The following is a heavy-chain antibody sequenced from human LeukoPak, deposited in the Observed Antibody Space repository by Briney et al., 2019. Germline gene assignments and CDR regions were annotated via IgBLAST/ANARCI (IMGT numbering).Heavy chain of an antibody. V-gene: IGHV4-59*08. CDR3: VNRESRDGYTYFDY. D-gene: IGHD5-24*01. CDR2: IQHSGSP. CDR1: GGSISSYY. Sequence: PSETLSLTCTVSGGSISSYYWSWVRQPPGKGLEYLGYIQHSGSPNYKPSLKSRVTMSIDTSKNQFSLKLSSVAAAGTAEYYCVNRESRDGYTYFDYWGQGTLVTVFS. J-gene: IGHJ4*02.